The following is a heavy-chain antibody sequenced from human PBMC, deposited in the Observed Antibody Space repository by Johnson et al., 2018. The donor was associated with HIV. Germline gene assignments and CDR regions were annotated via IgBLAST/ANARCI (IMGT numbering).Heavy chain of an antibody. J-gene: IGHJ3*02. D-gene: IGHD2/OR15-2a*01. CDR2: NSASVTWS. CDR3: ARNSRNVAFDI. V-gene: IGHV3-23*04. Sequence: VQLVESGGCLVQPGGSLRLSCAASGFTFSSYVMSWVRQAPGKGLEWVSTNSASVTWSYYADSVKGRFTISRDNSKNTLYLHMNSLRAEDTAVYSCARNSRNVAFDIWGQGTMVTVSS. CDR1: GFTFSSYV.